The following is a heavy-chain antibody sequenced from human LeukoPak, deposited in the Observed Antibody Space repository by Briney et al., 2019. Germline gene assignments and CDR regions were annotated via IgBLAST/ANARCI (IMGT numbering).Heavy chain of an antibody. CDR3: ARYNYDFSACGDY. V-gene: IGHV3-33*01. Sequence: GGSLRLSCAASGFTFSSYGMHWVRQAPGKGLEGVAVIWYDGSNKYYADSVKGRLTICRDNSKKTLYVQMNSLRAEDTAVYYCARYNYDFSACGDYWGQGTLVTVSS. D-gene: IGHD3-3*01. CDR2: IWYDGSNK. J-gene: IGHJ4*02. CDR1: GFTFSSYG.